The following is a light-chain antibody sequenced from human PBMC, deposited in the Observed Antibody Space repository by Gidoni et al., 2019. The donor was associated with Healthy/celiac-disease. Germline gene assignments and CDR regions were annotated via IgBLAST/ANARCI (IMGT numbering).Light chain of an antibody. Sequence: DIKMTQSPSSLSASVGDRVTITCRASQSISSYLNWYQQNPGKAPKLLIYAASSLQSGVPSRFSGSGSGADLTLTISSLQPEDFATYYCQQSYSTPLTFGGGTKVEIK. V-gene: IGKV1-39*01. CDR1: QSISSY. J-gene: IGKJ4*01. CDR3: QQSYSTPLT. CDR2: AAS.